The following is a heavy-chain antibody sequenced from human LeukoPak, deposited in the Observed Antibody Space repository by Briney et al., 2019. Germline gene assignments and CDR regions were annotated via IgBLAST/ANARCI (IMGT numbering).Heavy chain of an antibody. D-gene: IGHD2-2*02. CDR1: GGTFSSYA. CDR2: IIPIFGTA. CDR3: ARGYCSSTSCYTVDY. V-gene: IGHV1-69*13. J-gene: IGHJ4*02. Sequence: GASVKVSCTASGGTFSSYAISWVRQAPGQGLEWMGGIIPIFGTANYAQKFQGRVTITADESTSTAYMELSSLRSEDTAVYYCARGYCSSTSCYTVDYWGQGTLVTVSS.